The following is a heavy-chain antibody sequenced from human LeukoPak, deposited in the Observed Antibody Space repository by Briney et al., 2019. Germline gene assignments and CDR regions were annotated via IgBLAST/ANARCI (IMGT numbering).Heavy chain of an antibody. D-gene: IGHD2-21*01. CDR1: GFTFSSYA. CDR2: IGEDGSEK. J-gene: IGHJ4*02. Sequence: GGSLRLSCAASGFTFSSYAMSWVRQAPGKGLEWVANIGEDGSEKYYVDSVKGRFTISRDNAKNSLFLQMNSLRAEDTAVYFCARGFMWHVYWGQGTLVTVSS. V-gene: IGHV3-7*05. CDR3: ARGFMWHVY.